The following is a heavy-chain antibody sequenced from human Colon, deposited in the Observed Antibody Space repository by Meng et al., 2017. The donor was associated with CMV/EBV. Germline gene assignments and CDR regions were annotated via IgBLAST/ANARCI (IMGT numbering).Heavy chain of an antibody. CDR2: INQVGSQE. V-gene: IGHV3-7*01. Sequence: GGSLRLSCAASGFTFNNYWMTWVRKAPGKGLEWVALINQVGSQEYYVDSVKGRFTISRDNAKNSLFLQLDSLRPEDTAVYFCARDYLMSYCSSTSCYTLLSGAGGMDVWGQGTTVTVSS. D-gene: IGHD2-2*02. CDR3: ARDYLMSYCSSTSCYTLLSGAGGMDV. CDR1: GFTFNNYW. J-gene: IGHJ6*02.